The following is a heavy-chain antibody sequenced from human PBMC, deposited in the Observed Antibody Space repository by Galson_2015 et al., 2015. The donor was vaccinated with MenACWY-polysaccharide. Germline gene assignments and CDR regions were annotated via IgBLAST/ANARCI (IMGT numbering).Heavy chain of an antibody. CDR1: GFTFSSYA. J-gene: IGHJ4*02. Sequence: SLRLSCAASGFTFSSYAMSWVRQAPGKGLEWVSAISGSGGSTYYADSVKGRFTISRDNFKNTLYLQMNSLRAEDTAVYYCAKDRGLELLLYLFDYWGQGTLVTVSS. CDR3: AKDRGLELLLYLFDY. V-gene: IGHV3-23*01. D-gene: IGHD1-7*01. CDR2: ISGSGGST.